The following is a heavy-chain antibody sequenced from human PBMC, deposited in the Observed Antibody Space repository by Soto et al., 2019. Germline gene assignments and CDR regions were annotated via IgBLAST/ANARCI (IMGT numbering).Heavy chain of an antibody. V-gene: IGHV1-2*02. D-gene: IGHD6-13*01. J-gene: IGHJ4*02. Sequence: ASVNDSCKASGYTFTGYYMHWVRQARGQGLEWMGWSNPNSGGTNYAHKFQGRVTMTRDTSISTAYMELSRLGSDDTAVYHCARVSIGFRYGIAALPGYWGQGTLVTVSS. CDR1: GYTFTGYY. CDR2: SNPNSGGT. CDR3: ARVSIGFRYGIAALPGY.